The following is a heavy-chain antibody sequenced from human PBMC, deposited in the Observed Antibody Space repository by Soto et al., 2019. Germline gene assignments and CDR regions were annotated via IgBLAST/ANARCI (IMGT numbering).Heavy chain of an antibody. CDR1: GFTFSSYA. D-gene: IGHD3-22*01. CDR2: ISGGGAGT. Sequence: EVQLLESGGDSVQPGGSLRLSCAASGFTFSSYAMSWVRQAPGKGLEWVSAISGGGAGTYYADSVKGRFSISRDNSENTLYLQMNSLRAEDSAVYYCAKANTPTYYYDSSGFYGFDCWGQGTLVTVSS. J-gene: IGHJ4*02. CDR3: AKANTPTYYYDSSGFYGFDC. V-gene: IGHV3-23*01.